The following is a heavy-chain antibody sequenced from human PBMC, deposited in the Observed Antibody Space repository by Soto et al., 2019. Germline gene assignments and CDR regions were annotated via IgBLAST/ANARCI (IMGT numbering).Heavy chain of an antibody. CDR3: ARELPSRGAGLFDP. Sequence: EVQLVESGGGLVQPGGSLRLSCAASGFTFSSYTMNWVRQAPGKGLEWVSYISSSSSTIYYADSVKGRVTISRDKAKNSLQLKMNTLRNDATEVYSCARELPSRGAGLFDPWGQGTLVTVSS. CDR1: GFTFSSYT. V-gene: IGHV3-48*02. CDR2: ISSSSSTI. D-gene: IGHD3-10*01. J-gene: IGHJ5*02.